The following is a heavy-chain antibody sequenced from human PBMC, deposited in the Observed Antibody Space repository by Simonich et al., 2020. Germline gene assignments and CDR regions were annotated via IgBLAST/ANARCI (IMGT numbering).Heavy chain of an antibody. V-gene: IGHV4-34*01. D-gene: IGHD6-13*01. CDR3: ARGLRVAAAGTAFQH. CDR2: INHREST. J-gene: IGHJ1*01. CDR1: GGSFSGYY. Sequence: QVQLQQWGAGLLKPSETLSLTCAVYGGSFSGYYWSWIRQPPGKGLEWIGEINHRESTNYTPSLKSRVTISVDTSKNQFSLKLSSVTAADTAVYYCARGLRVAAAGTAFQHWGQRTLVTVSS.